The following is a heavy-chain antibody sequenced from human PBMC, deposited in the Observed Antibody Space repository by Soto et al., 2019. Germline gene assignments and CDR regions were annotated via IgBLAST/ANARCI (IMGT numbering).Heavy chain of an antibody. CDR3: AKDWGSSGWFNWFNP. D-gene: IGHD6-19*01. CDR2: ISHSGTSK. CDR1: GFSVATTG. V-gene: IGHV3-30*18. J-gene: IGHJ5*02. Sequence: QVQLVESGGGVVQPGESLQVACAASGFSVATTGMHWVRQAPGKGLEWVAMISHSGTSKVYIDSAQGRFTISRDNAKNNLYLQMSSLRPEDTAIYYCAKDWGSSGWFNWFNPWGQGVLVTVSS.